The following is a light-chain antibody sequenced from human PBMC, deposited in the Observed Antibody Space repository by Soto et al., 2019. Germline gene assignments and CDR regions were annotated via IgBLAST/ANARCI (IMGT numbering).Light chain of an antibody. CDR1: TGAVTSGYY. V-gene: IGLV7-43*01. CDR3: LLYYGGAWV. Sequence: QAVVTQEPSLTVSPGGTVTLTCASNTGAVTSGYYPNWFQQKPGQVPRALIYSTSKKHSWTNPARLSGSLFGGKAALTLSGVQPEDQAEYYCLLYYGGAWVFGGGTKVTVL. CDR2: STS. J-gene: IGLJ3*02.